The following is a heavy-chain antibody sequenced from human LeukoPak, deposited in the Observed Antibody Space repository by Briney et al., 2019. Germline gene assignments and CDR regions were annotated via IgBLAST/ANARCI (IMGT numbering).Heavy chain of an antibody. Sequence: PSQTLSLTCTVSGGSISSGSYYWSWIRQPAGKGLEWIGRIYTSGSTNYNPSLKSRVTISVDTSKNQFSLKLSSVTAADTAVYYCARDTRGYSYGYLGGFDYWGQGTLVTVSS. D-gene: IGHD5-18*01. CDR3: ARDTRGYSYGYLGGFDY. J-gene: IGHJ4*02. CDR1: GGSISSGSYY. CDR2: IYTSGST. V-gene: IGHV4-61*02.